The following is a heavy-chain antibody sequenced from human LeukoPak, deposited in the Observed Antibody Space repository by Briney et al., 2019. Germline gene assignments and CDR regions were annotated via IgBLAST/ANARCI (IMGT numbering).Heavy chain of an antibody. CDR3: ARENRGQTYGSLLDY. J-gene: IGHJ4*02. D-gene: IGHD4-17*01. CDR2: IYYSGST. CDR1: GGSVNSGSYY. Sequence: SETLSLTCTVSGGSVNSGSYYWNWIRQPPGTGLEWIGYIYYSGSTNYNPSLKSRVTISVDTSKNQFSLKLSSVTAADTAVYFCARENRGQTYGSLLDYWGQGTLVTVSS. V-gene: IGHV4-61*01.